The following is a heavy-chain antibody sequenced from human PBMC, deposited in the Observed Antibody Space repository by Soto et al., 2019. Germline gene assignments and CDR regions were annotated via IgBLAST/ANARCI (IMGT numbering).Heavy chain of an antibody. V-gene: IGHV3-30*18. CDR3: AKSLSGGSGAGNYYYYGMDV. Sequence: QVQLVESGGGVVQPGRSLRLSCAASGFTFSSYGMHWVRQAPGKGLEWVAVISYDGSNKYYADSVKGRFTISRDNSKNTLYLQMNSLRAEDTAVYYCAKSLSGGSGAGNYYYYGMDVCGQGTKVTVSS. CDR2: ISYDGSNK. CDR1: GFTFSSYG. J-gene: IGHJ6*02. D-gene: IGHD6-19*01.